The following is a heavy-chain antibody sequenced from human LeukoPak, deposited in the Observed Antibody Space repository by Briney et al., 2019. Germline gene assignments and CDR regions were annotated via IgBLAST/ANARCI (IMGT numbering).Heavy chain of an antibody. J-gene: IGHJ4*02. CDR2: INPTGGTT. V-gene: IGHV1-46*01. CDR3: AREGGSKTLDY. CDR1: GYTFTIYY. Sequence: ASVKVSCKTSGYTFTIYYLHWVRQAPGQGLEWMGIINPTGGTTIYAQKFQGRVTLNRVMSTSTVYMELSSLTYEDTAVYFCAREGGSKTLDYWGQGTLVTASS. D-gene: IGHD6-13*01.